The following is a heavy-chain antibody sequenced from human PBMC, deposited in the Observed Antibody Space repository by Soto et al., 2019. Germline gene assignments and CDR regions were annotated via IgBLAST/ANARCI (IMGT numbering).Heavy chain of an antibody. J-gene: IGHJ6*02. CDR3: ASVTGRYYYGMDV. CDR1: GGSFSGYY. CDR2: INHSGST. Sequence: QVQLQQWGAGLLKPSETLSLTCAVYGGSFSGYYWSWIRQPPGKGLEWIGEINHSGSTNYNPSLKSRVTISVDTSKNQFSLMLSSVTAADTAVYYCASVTGRYYYGMDVWGQGTTVTVSS. D-gene: IGHD2-21*02. V-gene: IGHV4-34*01.